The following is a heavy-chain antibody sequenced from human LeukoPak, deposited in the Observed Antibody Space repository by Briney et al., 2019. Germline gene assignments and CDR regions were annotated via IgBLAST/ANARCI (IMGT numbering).Heavy chain of an antibody. J-gene: IGHJ6*03. CDR1: GGTFSSYA. V-gene: IGHV1-69*05. Sequence: SVKVSCKASGGTFSSYAISWVRQAPGQGLEWMGRIIPIFGTANYAQKFQGRVTITTDESTSTAYMALSSLRSEDTAVYYCARGDIVATSYMDVWGKGTTVTVSS. D-gene: IGHD5-12*01. CDR3: ARGDIVATSYMDV. CDR2: IIPIFGTA.